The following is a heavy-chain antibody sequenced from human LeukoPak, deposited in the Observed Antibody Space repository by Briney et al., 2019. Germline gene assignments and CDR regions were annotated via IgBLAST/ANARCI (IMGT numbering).Heavy chain of an antibody. V-gene: IGHV3-23*01. CDR2: ISGSGGST. CDR1: GGSINSNN. D-gene: IGHD6-19*01. Sequence: ETLSLTCAVSGGSINSNNWWSWVRQAPGKGLEWVSAISGSGGSTYYADSVKGRFTISRDNSKNTLYLQMNSLRAEDTAVYYCAKMGLKQWPYNYFDYWGQGTLVTVSS. CDR3: AKMGLKQWPYNYFDY. J-gene: IGHJ4*02.